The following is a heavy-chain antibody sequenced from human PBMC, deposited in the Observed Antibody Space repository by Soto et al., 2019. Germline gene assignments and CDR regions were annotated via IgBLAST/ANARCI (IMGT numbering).Heavy chain of an antibody. J-gene: IGHJ4*02. CDR2: INAGNGNT. CDR1: GYTFTSYA. CDR3: ARNVMATIQRDY. V-gene: IGHV1-3*01. Sequence: QVQLVQSGAEVKKPGASVKVSCKASGYTFTSYAMHWVRQAPGQRLEWMGWINAGNGNTKYSQKFQGRVTITRDTSASIAYMELSSLRSEDTAMYYCARNVMATIQRDYWGQGILVTVSS. D-gene: IGHD5-12*01.